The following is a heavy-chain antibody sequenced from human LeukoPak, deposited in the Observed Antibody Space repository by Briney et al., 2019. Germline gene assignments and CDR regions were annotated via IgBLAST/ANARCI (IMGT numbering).Heavy chain of an antibody. CDR1: GFTFSSYG. CDR3: AKDSAMVRGVMSYYYMDV. CDR2: IRFDGSNK. V-gene: IGHV3-30*02. D-gene: IGHD3-10*01. J-gene: IGHJ6*03. Sequence: GGSLRLSCAASGFTFSSYGMHWVRQAPGKGLEWVTFIRFDGSNKYYADSVKGRFTISRDNSKNTLYLQMNSLRAEDTAVFYCAKDSAMVRGVMSYYYMDVWGKGTTVTISS.